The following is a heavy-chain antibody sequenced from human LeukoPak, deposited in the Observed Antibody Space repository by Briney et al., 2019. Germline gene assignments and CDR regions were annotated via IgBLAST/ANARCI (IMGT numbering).Heavy chain of an antibody. CDR2: ISGSGGST. J-gene: IGHJ4*02. CDR3: ARGGGSERYSSSWYGGDYFDY. V-gene: IGHV3-23*01. D-gene: IGHD6-13*01. CDR1: GFTFSSYA. Sequence: GGSLRLSCAASGFTFSSYAMSWVRQAPGKGLEWVSTISGSGGSTYYADPVKGRFTISRDNSKNTLYLQMNSLRAEDTAVYYCARGGGSERYSSSWYGGDYFDYWGQGTLVTVSS.